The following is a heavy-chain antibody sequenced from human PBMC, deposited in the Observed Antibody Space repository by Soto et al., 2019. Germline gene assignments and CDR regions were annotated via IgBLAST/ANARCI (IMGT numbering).Heavy chain of an antibody. J-gene: IGHJ6*02. CDR1: GFTFSSYG. CDR2: IWYDGSNK. V-gene: IGHV3-33*01. Sequence: GGSLRLSCAASGFTFSSYGMHWVRQAPGKGLEWVAVIWYDGSNKYYADSVKGRFTISRDNSKNTLYLQMNSLRAEDTAVYYCARDPAAGIAAAGTGGYYGMDVWGQGTTVTVSS. CDR3: ARDPAAGIAAAGTGGYYGMDV. D-gene: IGHD6-13*01.